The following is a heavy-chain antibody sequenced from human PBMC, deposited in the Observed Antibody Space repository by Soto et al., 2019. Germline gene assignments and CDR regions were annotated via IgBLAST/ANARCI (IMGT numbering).Heavy chain of an antibody. J-gene: IGHJ6*01. D-gene: IGHD2-21*02. Sequence: GGSLRLSCAASGFTFSSYGMHWVRQAPGKGLEWVAVIWYDGSNKYYADSVKGRFTISRDNSKNTLYLQMNSLRAEDTAVYYCARDRGGDDHYYYYGMDVWGQGTTVTVSS. CDR1: GFTFSSYG. V-gene: IGHV3-33*01. CDR2: IWYDGSNK. CDR3: ARDRGGDDHYYYYGMDV.